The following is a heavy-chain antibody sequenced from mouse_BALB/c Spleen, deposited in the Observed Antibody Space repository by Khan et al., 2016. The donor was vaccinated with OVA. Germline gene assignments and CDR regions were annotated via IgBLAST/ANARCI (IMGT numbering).Heavy chain of an antibody. CDR1: GYSITSDYA. J-gene: IGHJ2*01. CDR3: ARVYGGDFDY. V-gene: IGHV3-2*02. Sequence: VQLKESGPGLVKPSQSLSLTCTVTGYSITSDYAWNWIRQFPGNKLEWMGYISYSGNTKYNPSLKSRISITRDTSKIQFFLQLNSVTIEDTATYYCARVYGGDFDYWGQGTTLTVSS. D-gene: IGHD1-1*01. CDR2: ISYSGNT.